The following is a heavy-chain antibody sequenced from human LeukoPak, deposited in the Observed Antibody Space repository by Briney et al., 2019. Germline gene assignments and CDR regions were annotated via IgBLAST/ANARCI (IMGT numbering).Heavy chain of an antibody. J-gene: IGHJ6*03. V-gene: IGHV3-49*03. Sequence: PGGSLRLSCTGFGFGFGDNAMIWFRQSPGKGLEWVSLSRSRAHGGTTDYAASVMGRFTMSRDDSKNIAYLQMDSLETEDTAVYYCSRVERSSINNYYYYMAVWGKGTSVTVSS. CDR3: SRVERSSINNYYYYMAV. CDR2: SRSRAHGGTT. D-gene: IGHD2-2*01. CDR1: GFGFGDNA.